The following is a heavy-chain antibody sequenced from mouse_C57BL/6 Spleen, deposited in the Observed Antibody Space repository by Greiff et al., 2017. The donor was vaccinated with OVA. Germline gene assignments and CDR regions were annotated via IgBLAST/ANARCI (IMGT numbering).Heavy chain of an antibody. CDR3: ARSSDYNGSSYYYAMDY. CDR1: GYTFTDYY. D-gene: IGHD1-1*01. Sequence: EVQLQQSGPELVKPGASVKISCKASGYTFTDYYMNWVKQSHGKSLEWIGDINPNNGGTSYNQKFKGKATLTVDTSSSTAYMELRSLTSEDSAVYYCARSSDYNGSSYYYAMDYWGQGTSVTVSS. CDR2: INPNNGGT. J-gene: IGHJ4*01. V-gene: IGHV1-26*01.